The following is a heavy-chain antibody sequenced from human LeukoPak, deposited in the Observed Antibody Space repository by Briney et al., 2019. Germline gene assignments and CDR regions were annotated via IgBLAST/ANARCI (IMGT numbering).Heavy chain of an antibody. CDR3: ARPTAMVFDY. CDR2: ISSSSSTI. V-gene: IGHV3-48*01. D-gene: IGHD5-18*01. CDR1: GFTFSSYS. Sequence: PGGSLRLSCAASGFTFSSYSMNWVRQAPGKGLEWVSYISSSSSTIYYADSVKGRFTISRDNAKNSLYLQMNSLRAEDTAVYYCARPTAMVFDYWGQGTLVTVSS. J-gene: IGHJ4*02.